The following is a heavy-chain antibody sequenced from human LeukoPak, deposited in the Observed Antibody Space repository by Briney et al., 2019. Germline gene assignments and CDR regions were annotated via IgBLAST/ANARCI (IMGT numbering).Heavy chain of an antibody. D-gene: IGHD3-22*01. V-gene: IGHV4-39*07. CDR3: ARRSYYYDSSGYRKTNWFDP. Sequence: PSETLSLTCTVSGGSISSSSYYWGWIRQPPGKGLEWIGSIYYSGSTYYNPSLKSRVTISVDTSKNQFSLKLSSVTAADTAVYYCARRSYYYDSSGYRKTNWFDPWGQGTLVTVSS. J-gene: IGHJ5*02. CDR2: IYYSGST. CDR1: GGSISSSSYY.